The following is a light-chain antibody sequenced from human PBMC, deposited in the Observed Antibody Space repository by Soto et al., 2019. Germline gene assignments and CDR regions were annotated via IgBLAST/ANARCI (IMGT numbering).Light chain of an antibody. J-gene: IGKJ2*01. Sequence: EIVLTQSPATLSLSPGERATLSCRASQSISTYLAWYQQKPGQAPRLLIYDASNRATGIPARFSGSGSGTDFTLTISGLEPEDFAVYYCQQRINWPSFGQGTKLEIK. CDR3: QQRINWPS. V-gene: IGKV3-11*01. CDR1: QSISTY. CDR2: DAS.